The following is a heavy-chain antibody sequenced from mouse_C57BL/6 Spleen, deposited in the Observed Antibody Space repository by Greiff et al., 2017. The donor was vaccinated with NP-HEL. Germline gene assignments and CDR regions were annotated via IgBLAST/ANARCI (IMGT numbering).Heavy chain of an antibody. CDR2: ILPGSGST. Sequence: VQLQQSGAELMKPGASVKLSCKATGYTFTGYWIEWVKQRPGHGLEWIGEILPGSGSTNYNEKFKGKATFTADTSSNTAYMQLSSLTTEDSAIYYCANYYGSSYVRNWYFDVWGTGTTVTVSS. D-gene: IGHD1-1*01. CDR3: ANYYGSSYVRNWYFDV. V-gene: IGHV1-9*01. J-gene: IGHJ1*03. CDR1: GYTFTGYW.